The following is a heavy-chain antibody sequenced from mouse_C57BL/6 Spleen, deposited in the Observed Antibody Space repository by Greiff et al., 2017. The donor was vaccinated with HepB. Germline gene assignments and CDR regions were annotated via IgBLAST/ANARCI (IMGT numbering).Heavy chain of an antibody. J-gene: IGHJ2*01. CDR3: ASVYYSGSSPLFDY. V-gene: IGHV14-2*01. D-gene: IGHD1-1*01. Sequence: VQLQQSGAELVKPGASVKLSCTASGFNIKDYYMHWVKQRTEQGLEWIGRIDPEDGETKYAPKFKGKATITADTSSNTAYLQLSSLTSEDPAVYYCASVYYSGSSPLFDYWGQGTTLTVSS. CDR2: IDPEDGET. CDR1: GFNIKDYY.